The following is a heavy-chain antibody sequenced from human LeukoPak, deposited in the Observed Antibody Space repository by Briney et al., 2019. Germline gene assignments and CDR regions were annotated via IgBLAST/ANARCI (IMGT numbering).Heavy chain of an antibody. V-gene: IGHV3-13*01. Sequence: QPGGSLRLSCAASGFTFIDYDMHWVRQGIGKGLEWVSAIGFRGDTHYSGSVKGRFTISRENAESSLYLQMNSLRAEDTAVYYCARGGIQVSGIDEFDYWGQGTLVTVSS. CDR3: ARGGIQVSGIDEFDY. D-gene: IGHD6-19*01. CDR2: IGFRGDT. J-gene: IGHJ4*02. CDR1: GFTFIDYD.